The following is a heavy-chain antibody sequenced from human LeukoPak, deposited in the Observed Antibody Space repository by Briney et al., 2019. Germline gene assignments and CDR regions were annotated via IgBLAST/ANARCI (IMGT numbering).Heavy chain of an antibody. Sequence: PGGSLRLSCVVSGFTFDDYAMHLVRQAPGKGLEWVSGISWNSGSIGYADSVKGRFTISRDNAKNSLYLQMNSLRVEDTALYYCASASAVAGIRRYYYYGMDVWGQGTTVTVSS. CDR1: GFTFDDYA. CDR2: ISWNSGSI. V-gene: IGHV3-9*01. J-gene: IGHJ6*02. CDR3: ASASAVAGIRRYYYYGMDV. D-gene: IGHD6-19*01.